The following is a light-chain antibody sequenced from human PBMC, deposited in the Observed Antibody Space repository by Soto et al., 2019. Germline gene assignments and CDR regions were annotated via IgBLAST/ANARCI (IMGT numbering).Light chain of an antibody. CDR3: SSYTSSSTLSWV. V-gene: IGLV2-14*01. CDR1: SSDVGGYNY. Sequence: QSVLTQPASVSGSPGQSITISCTGTSSDVGGYNYVSWYQQHPGKAPKLMIYGVSNRPSGVSNRFSGSKSGNTASLTISGLQAEDEADYYCSSYTSSSTLSWVFGTGTKLTVL. CDR2: GVS. J-gene: IGLJ1*01.